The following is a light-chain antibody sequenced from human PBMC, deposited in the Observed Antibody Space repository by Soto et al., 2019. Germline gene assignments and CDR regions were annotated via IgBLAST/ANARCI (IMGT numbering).Light chain of an antibody. V-gene: IGLV1-44*01. Sequence: QSVLTQPPSASGTPGQRVTVSCSGSSSNIGSNTVNWYQQLPGTAPKLLIYTNSQRPSGVPDRFSASKSGTSASLAISGLQSEDEADYYCAAWDDSLNGLVFGGGTKVTVL. CDR3: AAWDDSLNGLV. J-gene: IGLJ2*01. CDR2: TNS. CDR1: SSNIGSNT.